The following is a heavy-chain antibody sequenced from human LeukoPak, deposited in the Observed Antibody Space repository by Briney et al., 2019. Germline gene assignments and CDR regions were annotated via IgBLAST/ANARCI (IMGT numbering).Heavy chain of an antibody. CDR3: AKEGAVRLRLPNDY. D-gene: IGHD2-21*02. Sequence: GGSLRLSXAASGFTFSSYAMSWVRQAPGKGLEWVSAISGSGGSTYYADSVKGRFTISRDNSKNTLYLQMNSLRAEDTAVYYCAKEGAVRLRLPNDYWGQGTLVTVSS. CDR2: ISGSGGST. CDR1: GFTFSSYA. V-gene: IGHV3-23*01. J-gene: IGHJ4*02.